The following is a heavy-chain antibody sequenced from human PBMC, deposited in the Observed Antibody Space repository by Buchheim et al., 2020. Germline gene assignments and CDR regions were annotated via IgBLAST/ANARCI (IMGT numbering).Heavy chain of an antibody. CDR3: AKRGDWDTAMGHWYFDL. D-gene: IGHD5-18*01. CDR2: ISGNTANT. Sequence: EVQVLESGGGLVQPGGSLRLSCAASGFTFSSYAMTWVRQAPGKGLEWVSSISGNTANTYYADSVKGRFTISSDNSKNTLYLQMNGLRAEDTALYYCAKRGDWDTAMGHWYFDLWGRGTL. V-gene: IGHV3-23*01. CDR1: GFTFSSYA. J-gene: IGHJ2*01.